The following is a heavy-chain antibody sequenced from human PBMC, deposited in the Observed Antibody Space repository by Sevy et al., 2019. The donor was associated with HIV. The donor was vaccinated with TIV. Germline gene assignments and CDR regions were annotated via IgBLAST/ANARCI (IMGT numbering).Heavy chain of an antibody. CDR1: GFTFDDYA. Sequence: GGSLRLSCAASGFTFDDYAMHWVRQAPGKGLEWVSLISWDGGSTYYADSVKGRFTISRDNSKNSLYLQMNSLGAEDTALYYCAKDRGVRGVMDYWGQGTLVTVSS. CDR3: AKDRGVRGVMDY. D-gene: IGHD3-10*01. V-gene: IGHV3-43D*03. CDR2: ISWDGGST. J-gene: IGHJ4*02.